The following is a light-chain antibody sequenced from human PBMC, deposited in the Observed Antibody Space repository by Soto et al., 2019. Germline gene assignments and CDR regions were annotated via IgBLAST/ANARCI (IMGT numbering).Light chain of an antibody. J-gene: IGLJ1*01. CDR3: SSYTSSSTPFYV. V-gene: IGLV2-14*01. CDR1: SSDVGGYNY. CDR2: EVS. Sequence: QSLLTQPASVSGSPGQSITISCTGTSSDVGGYNYVSWYQQHPGKAPKLMIYEVSNRPSGVSNRFSGSKSGNTASLTISGLQAEDEADYYCSSYTSSSTPFYVLGHGTKVTV.